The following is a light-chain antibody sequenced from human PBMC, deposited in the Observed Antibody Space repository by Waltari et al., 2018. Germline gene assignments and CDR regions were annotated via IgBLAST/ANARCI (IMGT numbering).Light chain of an antibody. CDR2: DAS. Sequence: EIVLTQSPATLSLSPGERATLSCRASQNINNYLAWYQQKPGQAPRLLIYDASNRAPGIPARFSGSGSGTDFTLTISSLEPEDFAVYYCQHRSNWPLTFGGGTKVEIK. CDR1: QNINNY. V-gene: IGKV3-11*01. J-gene: IGKJ4*01. CDR3: QHRSNWPLT.